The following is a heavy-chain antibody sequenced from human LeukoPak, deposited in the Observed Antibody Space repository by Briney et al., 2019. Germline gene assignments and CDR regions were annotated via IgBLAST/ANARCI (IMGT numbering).Heavy chain of an antibody. J-gene: IGHJ4*02. CDR3: ARQQWLHPWRIDY. CDR2: REYSGRT. CDR1: GASISDYS. D-gene: IGHD2-8*01. Sequence: SETLSLTCAVSGASISDYSWSWIRQSPSKGLEWIGNREYSGRTNHKSSLKSRVTISVDTSKNHLSLRLNSVIAADTAVYYCARQQWLHPWRIDYWGQGALVTVSS. V-gene: IGHV4-59*08.